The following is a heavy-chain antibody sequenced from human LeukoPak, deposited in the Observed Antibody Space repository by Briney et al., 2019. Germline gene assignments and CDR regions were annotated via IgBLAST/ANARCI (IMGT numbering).Heavy chain of an antibody. CDR3: ARARGSIFGVVTGKYYFDY. V-gene: IGHV3-48*01. Sequence: PGGSLRLSCAASGFTFSSYSMNWVRQAPGKGPEWVSYISSRSSTIYYADSVKGRFTISRDNAKNSLYLQMNSLRAEDTAVYYCARARGSIFGVVTGKYYFDYWGQGTLVTVSS. CDR2: ISSRSSTI. CDR1: GFTFSSYS. J-gene: IGHJ4*02. D-gene: IGHD3-3*01.